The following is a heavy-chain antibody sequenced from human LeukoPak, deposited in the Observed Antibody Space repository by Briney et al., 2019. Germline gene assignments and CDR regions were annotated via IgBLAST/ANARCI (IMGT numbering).Heavy chain of an antibody. D-gene: IGHD4-17*01. CDR1: GGSISSYY. V-gene: IGHV4-59*12. CDR3: ARDASTVGAFDI. J-gene: IGHJ3*02. Sequence: SETLSLTCTVSGGSISSYYWSWIRQPPGKGLEWIGYIYYSGSTNYNPSPKSRVTISVDTSKNQFSLKLSSVTAADTAVYYCARDASTVGAFDIWGQGTMVTVSS. CDR2: IYYSGST.